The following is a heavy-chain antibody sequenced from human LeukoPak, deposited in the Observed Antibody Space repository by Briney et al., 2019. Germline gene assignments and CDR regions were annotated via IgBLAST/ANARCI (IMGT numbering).Heavy chain of an antibody. D-gene: IGHD3-10*01. CDR3: ARSRVLLWFGESIPEPALY. Sequence: SETLSLTCTVSGGSISSYYWSWIRQPAGKGLEWIGRIYTSGSTNYNPSLKSRVTMSVDTSKNQFSLKLSSVTAADTAVYYCARSRVLLWFGESIPEPALYWGQGTLVTVSS. J-gene: IGHJ4*02. CDR1: GGSISSYY. V-gene: IGHV4-4*07. CDR2: IYTSGST.